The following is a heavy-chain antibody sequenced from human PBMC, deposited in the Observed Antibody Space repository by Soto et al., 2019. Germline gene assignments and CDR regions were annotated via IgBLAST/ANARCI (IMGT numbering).Heavy chain of an antibody. CDR1: GFTLSRHT. D-gene: IGHD3-22*01. CDR2: IGSRTSDI. CDR3: VRDYYDTSGYPNSFDM. J-gene: IGHJ3*02. V-gene: IGHV3-21*01. Sequence: GGSLRLSCAASGFTLSRHTMDWVRQAPGKGLEWVSFIGSRTSDIYYADSVKGRFTISRDNAKNSLYLDLTRLRAEDTAVYFCVRDYYDTSGYPNSFDMWGQGTMVTVSS.